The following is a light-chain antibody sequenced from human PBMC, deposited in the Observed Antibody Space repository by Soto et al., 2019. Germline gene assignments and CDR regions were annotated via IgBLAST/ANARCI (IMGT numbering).Light chain of an antibody. V-gene: IGKV1-5*03. CDR2: KAS. J-gene: IGKJ1*01. Sequence: SQMTQSPSTLSASVGDRVTITFRASQSISSWLSWYQQKPGKAPKLLIYKASSLESGVPSRFSGSGSGTEFTLTISSLQPDDFATYYCQQYNSYWTFGQRTKVDIK. CDR3: QQYNSYWT. CDR1: QSISSW.